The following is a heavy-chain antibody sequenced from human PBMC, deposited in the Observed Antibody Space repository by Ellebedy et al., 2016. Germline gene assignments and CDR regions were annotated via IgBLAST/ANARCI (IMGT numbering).Heavy chain of an antibody. CDR1: GYTFSSYG. D-gene: IGHD4-11*01. V-gene: IGHV1-18*01. CDR2: ISTYTGDT. CDR3: ARDIDYTADL. Sequence: ASVKVSCKASGYTFSSYGISWVRQAPGQGLEWMGWISTYTGDTNYVEKFQGRVTMTRDTSTNTAHMELRSLRSDDTAVYYCARDIDYTADLWGQGTLVTVSS. J-gene: IGHJ5*02.